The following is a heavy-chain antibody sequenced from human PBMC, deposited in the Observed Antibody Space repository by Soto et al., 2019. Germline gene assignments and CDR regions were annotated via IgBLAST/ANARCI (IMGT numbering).Heavy chain of an antibody. CDR3: ARDRLETTRCCSDAFDI. CDR2: TYYRSKWYN. CDR1: GDSVSSNSAA. D-gene: IGHD2-2*01. J-gene: IGHJ3*02. V-gene: IGHV6-1*01. Sequence: SQTLSLTCAISGDSVSSNSAAWNWIRQSPSRGLEWLGRTYYRSKWYNDYAVSVKSRITINPDTSKNQFSLQLNSVTPEDTAVYYCARDRLETTRCCSDAFDIWGQGTMVTVSS.